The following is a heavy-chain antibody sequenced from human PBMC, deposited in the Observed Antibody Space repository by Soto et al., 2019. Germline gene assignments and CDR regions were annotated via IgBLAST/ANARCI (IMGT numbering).Heavy chain of an antibody. D-gene: IGHD6-13*01. Sequence: ASLKVSCKTSGDTFTSYGISCVRHAPGQGLEWMGWISAYNGNTNYAQSLQGRVTMTTDTSTTAAYMELRSLKSDDTAVYYCARVSPSSRAADPWGQGTLVTVSS. CDR1: GDTFTSYG. CDR2: ISAYNGNT. J-gene: IGHJ5*02. V-gene: IGHV1-18*01. CDR3: ARVSPSSRAADP.